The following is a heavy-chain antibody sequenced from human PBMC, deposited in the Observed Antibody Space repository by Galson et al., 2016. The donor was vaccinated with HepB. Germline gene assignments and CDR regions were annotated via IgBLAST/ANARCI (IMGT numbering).Heavy chain of an antibody. CDR1: GFTFSSYD. CDR2: IGTAGDT. CDR3: ARGGCSSTSCPYYHHYGMDV. Sequence: SLRLSCAASGFTFSSYDMHWVRQATGKGLEWVSAIGTAGDTYYPGSVKGRFTISRENAENSLDLQMNSLRAGETAVYYCARGGCSSTSCPYYHHYGMDVWGQGTTVTVSS. D-gene: IGHD2-2*01. J-gene: IGHJ6*02. V-gene: IGHV3-13*01.